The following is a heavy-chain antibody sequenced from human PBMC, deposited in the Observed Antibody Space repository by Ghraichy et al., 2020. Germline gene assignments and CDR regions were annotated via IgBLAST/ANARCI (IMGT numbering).Heavy chain of an antibody. V-gene: IGHV3-30*02. CDR3: AKDEAYYYDSSGYYSFDY. Sequence: GGSLRLSCAASGFTFSSYGMHWVRQAPGKGLEWVAFICNDGSNKYYADSVKGRFTISRDNSKNTLYLQMNSLRAEDTAVYYCAKDEAYYYDSSGYYSFDYWGQGTLVIVSS. CDR1: GFTFSSYG. J-gene: IGHJ4*02. D-gene: IGHD3-22*01. CDR2: ICNDGSNK.